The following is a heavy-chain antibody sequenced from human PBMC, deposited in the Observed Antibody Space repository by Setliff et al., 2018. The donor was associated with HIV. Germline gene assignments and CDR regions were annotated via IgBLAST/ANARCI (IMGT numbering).Heavy chain of an antibody. D-gene: IGHD6-19*01. J-gene: IGHJ4*02. CDR3: IIAYSSGWLAPMGFDS. V-gene: IGHV3-21*01. CDR1: GFSFSSYS. Sequence: PGGSLRLSCAGSGFSFSSYSLNWVRQAPGKGLEWVSSISGSSNYIYYADSLKGRFIVSRDNAKKSLYLQMNSLRVEDTAVYYCIIAYSSGWLAPMGFDSWGQGTQVTVSS. CDR2: ISGSSNYI.